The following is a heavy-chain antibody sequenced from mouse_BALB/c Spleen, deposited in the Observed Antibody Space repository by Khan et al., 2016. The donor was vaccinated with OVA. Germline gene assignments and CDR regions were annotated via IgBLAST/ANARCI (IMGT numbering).Heavy chain of an antibody. CDR3: ARTARIKY. D-gene: IGHD1-2*01. CDR2: ISYSGST. J-gene: IGHJ2*01. CDR1: GYSITSGYG. V-gene: IGHV3-2*02. Sequence: EVQLVESGPGLVKPSQSLSLTCTVTGYSITSGYGWNWIRQFPGNNLEWMGYISYSGSTTYNPSLKSRISISRDPSKNQFFLQLNSVTTEDTGTYYCARTARIKYWGQGTTLTVSS.